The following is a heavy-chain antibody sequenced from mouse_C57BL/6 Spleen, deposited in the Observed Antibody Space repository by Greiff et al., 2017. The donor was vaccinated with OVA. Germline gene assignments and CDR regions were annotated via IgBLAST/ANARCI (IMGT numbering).Heavy chain of an antibody. CDR3: AADVYYALYAMDY. D-gene: IGHD2-3*01. J-gene: IGHJ4*01. CDR2: IHPNSGST. V-gene: IGHV1-64*01. Sequence: QVQLQQPGAELVKPGASVKLSCKASGYTFTSYWMHWVKQRPGQGLEWIGMIHPNSGSTNYNEKFKSKATLTVDKYSSTAYMQRSSLTSDDAAVYSCAADVYYALYAMDYWGQGTSVTVSS. CDR1: GYTFTSYW.